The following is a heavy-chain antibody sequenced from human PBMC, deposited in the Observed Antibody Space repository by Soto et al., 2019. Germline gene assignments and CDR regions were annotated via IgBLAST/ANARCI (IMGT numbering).Heavy chain of an antibody. CDR2: IYDSVKT. Sequence: SETLSLTCTVSGGSISSHYWTWIWIRQLPGRGLEWVGYIYDSVKTKYNPSLKSRVTISVDTSKNQFSLKLSSVTAADTAVYYCARYYYDSSGYYPFDYWGQGTLVTVSS. V-gene: IGHV4-59*08. J-gene: IGHJ4*02. CDR1: GGSISSHY. CDR3: ARYYYDSSGYYPFDY. D-gene: IGHD3-22*01.